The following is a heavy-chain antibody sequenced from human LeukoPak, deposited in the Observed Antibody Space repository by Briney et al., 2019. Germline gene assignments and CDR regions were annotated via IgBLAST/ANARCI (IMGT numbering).Heavy chain of an antibody. CDR2: ISGSGGNT. CDR3: VKSGSSRMDV. J-gene: IGHJ6*04. D-gene: IGHD6-19*01. CDR1: GFTFSSYG. Sequence: PGGSLRLSCAASGFTFSSYGMSWVRQAPGKWLEWVSAISGSGGNTYYADSVKGRFTISRDNSKNTLYLRMNSLRAEDTAVYYCVKSGSSRMDVWGKGTTVTISS. V-gene: IGHV3-23*01.